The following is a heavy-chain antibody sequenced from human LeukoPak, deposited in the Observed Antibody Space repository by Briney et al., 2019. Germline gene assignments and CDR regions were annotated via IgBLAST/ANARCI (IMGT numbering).Heavy chain of an antibody. CDR3: ARVGYYDSSDYYHEDGFDI. D-gene: IGHD3-22*01. J-gene: IGHJ3*02. Sequence: GSLRLSCAASGFTVSSNYMSWVRQAPGKGLEWVSVIYGGGGTYYADSVKGRFTISRDNSKNTLYLQMNSLRAEDTAVYYCARVGYYDSSDYYHEDGFDIWGQGTMVTVSS. CDR2: IYGGGGT. V-gene: IGHV3-53*01. CDR1: GFTVSSNY.